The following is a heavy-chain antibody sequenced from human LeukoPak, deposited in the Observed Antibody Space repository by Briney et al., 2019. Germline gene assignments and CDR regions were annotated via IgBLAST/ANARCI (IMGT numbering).Heavy chain of an antibody. Sequence: RTGGSLRLSCAASGFTFSDYLMDWVRQAPGKGLEWVGRIRKKDKSYTTQYAPSVEGRFTISRDDSKSSLYLQMNSLKAEDTAVYYCSRDGSSSDWSAFDIWGQGTMVTVSS. J-gene: IGHJ3*02. D-gene: IGHD6-25*01. V-gene: IGHV3-72*01. CDR1: GFTFSDYL. CDR2: IRKKDKSYTT. CDR3: SRDGSSSDWSAFDI.